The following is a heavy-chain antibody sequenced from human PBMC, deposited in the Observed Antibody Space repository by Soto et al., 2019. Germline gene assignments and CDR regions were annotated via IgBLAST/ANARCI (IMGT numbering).Heavy chain of an antibody. V-gene: IGHV3-23*01. CDR2: ISGSGGST. J-gene: IGHJ4*02. CDR3: AKDFYNPESVPSLPGVVNPYYFDY. D-gene: IGHD3-3*01. CDR1: GFTFSSYA. Sequence: GGSLRLSCAASGFTFSSYAMSWVRQAPGKGLEWVSAISGSGGSTYYADSVKGRFTISRDNSKNTLYLQMNSLRAEDTAVYYCAKDFYNPESVPSLPGVVNPYYFDYWGQGTLVTVSS.